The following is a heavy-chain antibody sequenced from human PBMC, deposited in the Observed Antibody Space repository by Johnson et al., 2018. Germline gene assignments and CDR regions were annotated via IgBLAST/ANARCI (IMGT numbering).Heavy chain of an antibody. D-gene: IGHD7-27*01. V-gene: IGHV3-30*03. CDR3: ASEMGMMRANYYQDGMDV. CDR2: ISSDGGNK. J-gene: IGHJ6*02. Sequence: QVQLVESGGGVVQPGRSLRLSCAASGFTFSSYGMHWVRQAPGKGLEWVAVISSDGGNKYYADSVKGRFTISSDNSKNTLDLQLNGLRAEDTAVYYCASEMGMMRANYYQDGMDVWGQGTTVTVSS. CDR1: GFTFSSYG.